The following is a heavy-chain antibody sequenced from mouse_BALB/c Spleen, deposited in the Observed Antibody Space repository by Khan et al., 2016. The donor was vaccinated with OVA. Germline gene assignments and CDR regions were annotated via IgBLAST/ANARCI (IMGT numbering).Heavy chain of an antibody. CDR3: ARTARIKY. J-gene: IGHJ2*01. Sequence: EVQLQESGPGLVKPSQSLSLTCTVTGYSITSGYGWNWIRQFPGNKLEWMGYISYRGSTNYNPSLKSRISIPRATSKNQFFLQLNSVTTEDTATYYCARTARIKYWGQGTTLTVSS. D-gene: IGHD1-2*01. CDR1: GYSITSGYG. CDR2: ISYRGST. V-gene: IGHV3-2*02.